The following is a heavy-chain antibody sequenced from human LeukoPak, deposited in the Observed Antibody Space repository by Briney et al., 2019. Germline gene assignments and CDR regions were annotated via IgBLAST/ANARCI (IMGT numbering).Heavy chain of an antibody. CDR2: IYYSGSS. CDR1: GGYISSYY. CDR3: ARGQSGVRGANVPNLMGFDP. J-gene: IGHJ5*02. D-gene: IGHD3-10*01. Sequence: SETLSLTCTVSGGYISSYYWSWIRQPPGKGLEWIGYIYYSGSSNYNPSLKSRVTISVDTSKNQISLKLSSVTAADTAVYFCARGQSGVRGANVPNLMGFDPWGQGTLVIVSS. V-gene: IGHV4-59*08.